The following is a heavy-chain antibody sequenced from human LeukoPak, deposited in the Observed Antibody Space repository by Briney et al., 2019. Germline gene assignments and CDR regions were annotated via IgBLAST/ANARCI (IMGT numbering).Heavy chain of an antibody. D-gene: IGHD3-10*01. J-gene: IGHJ6*04. V-gene: IGHV3-49*04. CDR3: TRDRRFGDDYYYGMDV. CDR1: GFTFGDYA. CDR2: IRNKAYGGTT. Sequence: PGRALRPSCTASGFTFGDYAMSWVRPAPGEGLELVGFIRNKAYGGTTEYAASVKGRFTISRDDSKSIAYLQMNSLKTEDTAVYYCTRDRRFGDDYYYGMDVWGKGTTVTVSS.